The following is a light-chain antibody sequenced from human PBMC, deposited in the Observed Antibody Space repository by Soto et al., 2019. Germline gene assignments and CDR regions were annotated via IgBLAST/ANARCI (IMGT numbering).Light chain of an antibody. V-gene: IGLV1-40*01. Sequence: QSVLTQPPSVSGAPGQRVTISCTGSSSNIGAGYDVHWYQQLPGTAPKLLIYGNSNRPSGVPDRFSGSKSGTSASLAITGLQAEEEADYYCQSYDSSLSVVVFCGGTKVTV. CDR1: SSNIGAGYD. CDR2: GNS. CDR3: QSYDSSLSVVV. J-gene: IGLJ2*01.